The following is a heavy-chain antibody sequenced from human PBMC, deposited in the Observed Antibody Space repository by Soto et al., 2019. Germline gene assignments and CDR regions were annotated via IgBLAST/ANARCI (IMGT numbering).Heavy chain of an antibody. Sequence: EVQLSESGGGLVQPGGSLRLSCAASGFTFSSYGMSWVRQAPGKGLEWVSAISGSGGSTYYADSVKGRFTFSRDNSKKTLYLQMNSLRAEDTAVYYCAKGSGSSWYSSWGQGTLVTVSS. CDR3: AKGSGSSWYSS. CDR1: GFTFSSYG. J-gene: IGHJ4*02. CDR2: ISGSGGST. D-gene: IGHD6-13*01. V-gene: IGHV3-23*01.